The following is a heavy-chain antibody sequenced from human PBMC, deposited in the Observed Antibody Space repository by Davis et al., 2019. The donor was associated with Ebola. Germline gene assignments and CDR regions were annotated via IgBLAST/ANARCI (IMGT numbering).Heavy chain of an antibody. J-gene: IGHJ4*02. D-gene: IGHD1-1*01. CDR3: ARISTTFYPGIDY. V-gene: IGHV1-69*04. Sequence: SVKVSCKAFGGTFSSYAISWVRQAPGQGLEWMGRIIPILGIANYAQKLQGRVTMTTDTSTSTAYMELRSLRSDDTAVYYCARISTTFYPGIDYWGQGTLVTVSS. CDR1: GGTFSSYA. CDR2: IIPILGIA.